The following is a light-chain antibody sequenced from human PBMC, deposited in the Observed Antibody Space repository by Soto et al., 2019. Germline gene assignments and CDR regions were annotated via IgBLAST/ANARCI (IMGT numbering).Light chain of an antibody. CDR2: KAS. J-gene: IGKJ4*01. CDR3: LQYNVYPLS. CDR1: QNINRW. Sequence: DIQMTQFPSTLAASVGDRVTITCRASQNINRWLAWYQQRPGKAPDLLIHKASTLEVGVPSTFSGSASGTDFTLTISSLPPDDFAVYFCLQYNVYPLSFGGGTKVEIK. V-gene: IGKV1-5*03.